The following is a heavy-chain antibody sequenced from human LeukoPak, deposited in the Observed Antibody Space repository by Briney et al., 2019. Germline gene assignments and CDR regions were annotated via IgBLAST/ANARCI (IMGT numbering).Heavy chain of an antibody. D-gene: IGHD3-3*01. J-gene: IGHJ4*02. CDR2: IYTSGGT. V-gene: IGHV4-61*02. Sequence: PSQTLSLTCTVSGGSISSGSYYWSWIRQPAGKGLEWIGRIYTSGGTNYNPSLKSRVTISVDTSKNQFSLKLSSVTAADTAVYYCARDHASPYYDFWSGLDYWGQGTLVTVSS. CDR3: ARDHASPYYDFWSGLDY. CDR1: GGSISSGSYY.